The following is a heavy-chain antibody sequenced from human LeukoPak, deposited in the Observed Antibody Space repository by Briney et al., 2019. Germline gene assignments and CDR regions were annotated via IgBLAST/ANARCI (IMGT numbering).Heavy chain of an antibody. CDR3: ARGPIVGATMDY. Sequence: ASVKVSCKASGGTFNSYAISWVRQAPGQGLEWMGRIIPILGIANYAQKFQGRVTITADKSTSTAYMELSSLRSEDTAVYYCARGPIVGATMDYWGQGTLVTVSS. CDR2: IIPILGIA. J-gene: IGHJ4*02. V-gene: IGHV1-69*04. CDR1: GGTFNSYA. D-gene: IGHD1-26*01.